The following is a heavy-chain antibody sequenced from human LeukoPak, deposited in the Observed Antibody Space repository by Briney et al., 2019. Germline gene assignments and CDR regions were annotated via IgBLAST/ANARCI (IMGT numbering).Heavy chain of an antibody. Sequence: ASVKVSCKASGYTFTSYYMHWVRQAPGQGLEWMGIINPSGGSTSYAQKFQGRVTMTRDMSTSTVYMELSSLRSEDTAVYYCARDFRGDSSGYHQYYFDHWGQGTLVTVSS. CDR1: GYTFTSYY. CDR2: INPSGGST. D-gene: IGHD3-22*01. J-gene: IGHJ4*02. V-gene: IGHV1-46*01. CDR3: ARDFRGDSSGYHQYYFDH.